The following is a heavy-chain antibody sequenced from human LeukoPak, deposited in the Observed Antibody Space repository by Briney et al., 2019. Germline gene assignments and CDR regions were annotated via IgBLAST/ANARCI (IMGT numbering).Heavy chain of an antibody. CDR1: GFTFSSYS. V-gene: IGHV3-21*01. D-gene: IGHD6-13*01. J-gene: IGHJ4*02. Sequence: GGSLRLSCAASGFTFSSYSMNWVRQPPGKGLEWVSSISSSSSYIYYADSVKRRFTISRDNAKNSLYLQMNSLRAEDTAVYYCARDIWVPYRHPITAGGTGADYWVRGTLVTVSS. CDR2: ISSSSSYI. CDR3: ARDIWVPYRHPITAGGTGADY.